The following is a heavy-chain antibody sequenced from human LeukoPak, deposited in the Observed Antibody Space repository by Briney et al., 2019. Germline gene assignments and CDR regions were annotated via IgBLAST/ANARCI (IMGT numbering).Heavy chain of an antibody. CDR3: AREWDFDSSGFYYYY. CDR2: IIPLFGTA. J-gene: IGHJ4*02. Sequence: ASVKVSCTASGGIFSMYAIGWVRQAPGQGPEWMGGIIPLFGTANYAQRFQGRLTITADESTRTAYMELSSLRSEDTAIYYCAREWDFDSSGFYYYYWGQGTLVTVSS. D-gene: IGHD3-22*01. CDR1: GGIFSMYA. V-gene: IGHV1-69*13.